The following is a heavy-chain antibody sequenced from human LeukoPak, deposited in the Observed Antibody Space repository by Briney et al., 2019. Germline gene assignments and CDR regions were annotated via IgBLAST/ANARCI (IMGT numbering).Heavy chain of an antibody. Sequence: GGSLRLSCAASGFTFSSYAMSWVRQAPGKGLEWVSAISGSGGSTYYADSVKGRFTISRDNSKNTLYLQMNSLRAEDTAVYYCATDHGTADSYDRSGYHDNYFDYWGQGTLVTVSS. CDR3: ATDHGTADSYDRSGYHDNYFDY. D-gene: IGHD3-22*01. CDR1: GFTFSSYA. V-gene: IGHV3-23*01. J-gene: IGHJ4*02. CDR2: ISGSGGST.